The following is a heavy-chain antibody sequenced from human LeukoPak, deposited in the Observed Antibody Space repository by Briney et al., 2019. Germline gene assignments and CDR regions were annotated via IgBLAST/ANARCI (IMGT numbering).Heavy chain of an antibody. V-gene: IGHV3-23*01. CDR1: GFTVSNMY. D-gene: IGHD6-13*01. J-gene: IGHJ4*02. Sequence: GGSLRLSCAASGFTVSNMYMSWVRQAPGKGLEWVSGISASGGETWYPDSVKGRFTISRDNSKNTLFLQMNSLRVEDTAIYYCAKDAAGPEYWGQGTLVTVSS. CDR3: AKDAAGPEY. CDR2: ISASGGET.